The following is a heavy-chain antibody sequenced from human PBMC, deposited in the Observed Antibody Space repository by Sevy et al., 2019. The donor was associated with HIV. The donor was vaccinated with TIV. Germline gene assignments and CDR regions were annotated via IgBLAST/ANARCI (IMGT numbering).Heavy chain of an antibody. Sequence: GESLKISCKGSGYSFTSYWIGWVRQMPGKGLEWMGIIYPGDSDTRYSPSFQGQVTISADKSISTAYLQWSSLKASDTAMYYCARQVVDEDTAMVFDYWGQGTLVTVSS. V-gene: IGHV5-51*01. CDR1: GYSFTSYW. CDR3: ARQVVDEDTAMVFDY. J-gene: IGHJ4*02. CDR2: IYPGDSDT. D-gene: IGHD5-18*01.